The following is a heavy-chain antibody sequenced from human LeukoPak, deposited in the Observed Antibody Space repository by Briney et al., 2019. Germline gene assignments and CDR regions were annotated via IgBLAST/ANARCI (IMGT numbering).Heavy chain of an antibody. V-gene: IGHV3-9*01. CDR2: ISWNSGSI. D-gene: IGHD3-10*01. Sequence: PGGTLRLSCAASGFTFSSYAMHWVRQAPGKGLEWVSGISWNSGSIGYADSVKGRFTISRDNAKNSLYLQMNSLRAEDTAVYYCATRADYYGSGSYWVIDYWGQGTLVTVSS. CDR3: ATRADYYGSGSYWVIDY. J-gene: IGHJ4*02. CDR1: GFTFSSYA.